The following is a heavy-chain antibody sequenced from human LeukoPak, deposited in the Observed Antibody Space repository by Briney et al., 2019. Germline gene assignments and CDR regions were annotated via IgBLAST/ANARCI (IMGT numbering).Heavy chain of an antibody. CDR3: ARHARRYGPPAAENLQL. CDR1: GGSISSYY. Sequence: PSETLSLTCTVSGGSISSYYWSWIRQPPGKGLEWIGYVYYSGSTNYNPSLKSRVAISIDTSKNQFSLKLSSVTGADTAVYYCARHARRYGPPAAENLQLWGQGTLVTVSS. V-gene: IGHV4-59*08. J-gene: IGHJ1*01. CDR2: VYYSGST. D-gene: IGHD3-10*01.